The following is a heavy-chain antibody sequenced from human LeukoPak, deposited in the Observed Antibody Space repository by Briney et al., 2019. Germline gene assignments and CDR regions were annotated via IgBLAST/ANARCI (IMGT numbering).Heavy chain of an antibody. CDR2: IYYSGST. V-gene: IGHV4-59*08. J-gene: IGHJ6*02. D-gene: IGHD4-17*01. Sequence: SETLSLTCTVSGSSISSYYWSWIRQPPGKGLEWIGYIYYSGSTNYNPSLKSRVTISVDTSKNQFSLKLSSVTAADTAVYYCARHAEMTTVTTSRRDYYYGMDVWGQGTTVTVSS. CDR3: ARHAEMTTVTTSRRDYYYGMDV. CDR1: GSSISSYY.